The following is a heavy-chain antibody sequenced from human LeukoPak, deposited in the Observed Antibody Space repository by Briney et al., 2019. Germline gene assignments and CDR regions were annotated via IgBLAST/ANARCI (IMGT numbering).Heavy chain of an antibody. V-gene: IGHV4-34*01. CDR3: ARVISGYEGGYYYYYMDV. J-gene: IGHJ6*03. CDR2: INHSGST. D-gene: IGHD5-12*01. CDR1: GGSFSGYY. Sequence: SETLSLTCAVYGGSFSGYYWSWTRQPPGKGLEWIGEINHSGSTNYNPSLKSRVTISVDTSKNQFSLKLSSVTAADTAVYYCARVISGYEGGYYYYYMDVWGKGTTVTVSS.